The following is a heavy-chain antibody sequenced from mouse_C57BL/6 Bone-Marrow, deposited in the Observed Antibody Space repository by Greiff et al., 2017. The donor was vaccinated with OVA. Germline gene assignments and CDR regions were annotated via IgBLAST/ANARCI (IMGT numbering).Heavy chain of an antibody. Sequence: VKLVESGAELARPGASVKLSCKASGYTFTSYGISWVKQSTGQGLEWIGEIYPRSGNTYYNEKFKGKATLTADKSSSTAYMELRSLTSEDSAVYFCARWGLPPMDYWGQGTSVTVSS. D-gene: IGHD2-13*01. CDR2: IYPRSGNT. CDR1: GYTFTSYG. CDR3: ARWGLPPMDY. J-gene: IGHJ4*01. V-gene: IGHV1-81*01.